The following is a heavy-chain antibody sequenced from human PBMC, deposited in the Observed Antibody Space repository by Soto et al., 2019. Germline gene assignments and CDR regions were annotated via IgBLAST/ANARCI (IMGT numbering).Heavy chain of an antibody. V-gene: IGHV3-64D*06. CDR1: GFTFSSYA. CDR3: VIDGIAARPQEQYWYFDL. Sequence: EVQLVESGGGLVQPGGSLRLSCSASGFTFSSYAMHWVRQAPGKGLEYVSAISSNGGSEYYADSVKGRFTISRDNSKKTLYLQFSSPRAEDTAVYYCVIDGIAARPQEQYWYFDLWGRGTLVTVSS. CDR2: ISSNGGSE. J-gene: IGHJ2*01. D-gene: IGHD6-6*01.